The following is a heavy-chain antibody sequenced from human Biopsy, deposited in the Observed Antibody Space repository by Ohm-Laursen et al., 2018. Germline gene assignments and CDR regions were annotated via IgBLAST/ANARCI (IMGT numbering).Heavy chain of an antibody. CDR2: IIPILRTT. D-gene: IGHD3-22*01. Sequence: SSVKVSCKAPTGTFNSYGIIWVRQAPGQGLEWMGRIIPILRTTAYAQTFLGRVTITADSPANTVYMELTSLTSEDTAVYYCASDDSRNEKNAFDTWGQGTMVTVSS. V-gene: IGHV1-69*11. J-gene: IGHJ3*02. CDR1: TGTFNSYG. CDR3: ASDDSRNEKNAFDT.